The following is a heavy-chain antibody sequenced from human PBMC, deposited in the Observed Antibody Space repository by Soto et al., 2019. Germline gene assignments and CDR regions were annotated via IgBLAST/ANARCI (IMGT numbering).Heavy chain of an antibody. CDR2: IYHGGST. V-gene: IGHV4-34*08. CDR1: GGTFSGYY. J-gene: IGHJ4*02. Sequence: QVQLQQWGAGLLKPSETLSLTCAVYGGTFSGYYWNWIRQTPGKGLEWIGEIYHGGSTNYNPSLKSRVTISIDTSKNQFSLKLSSVTAADTAVYYCAKRYYYFWSGLPGPGAYFDYWGQGTLVTVSS. D-gene: IGHD3-3*01. CDR3: AKRYYYFWSGLPGPGAYFDY.